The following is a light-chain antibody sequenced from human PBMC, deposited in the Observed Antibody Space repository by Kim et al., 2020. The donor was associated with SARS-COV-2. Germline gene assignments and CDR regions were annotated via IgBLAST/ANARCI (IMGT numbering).Light chain of an antibody. CDR3: QQYNTWPPLT. Sequence: GERITLSCRASQGVGSDLAWYQHKPGQAPRLLLYGASIRATGIPTRFSGGGSRTEFTFTISSLQSEDVAVYYCQQYNTWPPLTFGGGTKVDIK. V-gene: IGKV3-15*01. CDR1: QGVGSD. J-gene: IGKJ4*01. CDR2: GAS.